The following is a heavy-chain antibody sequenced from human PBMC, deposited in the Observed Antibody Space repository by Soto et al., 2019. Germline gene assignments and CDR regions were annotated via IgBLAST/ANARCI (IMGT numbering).Heavy chain of an antibody. J-gene: IGHJ6*01. CDR1: GYTFTRYG. Sequence: QVQLVQSGAEVKNPGASVKVSCKASGYTFTRYGIGWARQAPGQGLEWMGWINTYNGNTNYAQNVQGRVTLTTDTSTSTAYMELRSQRSNDTAIYYCAMVDVYVTPSPQDVW. D-gene: IGHD3-16*01. CDR2: INTYNGNT. V-gene: IGHV1-18*01. CDR3: AMVDVYVTPSPQDV.